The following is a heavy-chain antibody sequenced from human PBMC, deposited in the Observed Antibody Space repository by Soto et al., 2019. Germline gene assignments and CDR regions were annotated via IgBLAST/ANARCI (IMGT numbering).Heavy chain of an antibody. CDR1: GFTFSSYA. J-gene: IGHJ4*02. Sequence: GGSLRLSCAASGFTFSSYAMSWVRQAPGKGLEWVSAISGSFGSTYYADSVKGRFTISRDNSKNTLYLQMNSLRAEDTAVYYCAKDSGYSSGWYGYWGQGTLVTVSS. D-gene: IGHD6-19*01. V-gene: IGHV3-23*01. CDR3: AKDSGYSSGWYGY. CDR2: ISGSFGST.